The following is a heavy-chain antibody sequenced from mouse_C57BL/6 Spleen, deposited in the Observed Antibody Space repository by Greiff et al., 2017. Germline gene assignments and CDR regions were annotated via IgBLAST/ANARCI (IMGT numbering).Heavy chain of an antibody. J-gene: IGHJ1*03. CDR3: TRHGSSYEGYFDV. CDR1: GFTFSSYA. D-gene: IGHD1-1*01. V-gene: IGHV5-9-1*02. Sequence: EVKLMESGEGLVKPGGSLKLSCAASGFTFSSYAMSWVRQTPEKRLEWVAYISSGGDYIYYADTVKGRFTISRDNARNTLYLQMSSLKSEDTAMYYCTRHGSSYEGYFDVWGTGTTVTVSS. CDR2: ISSGGDYI.